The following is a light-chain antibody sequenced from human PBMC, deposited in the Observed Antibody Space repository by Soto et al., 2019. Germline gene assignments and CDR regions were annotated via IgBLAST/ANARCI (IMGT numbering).Light chain of an antibody. V-gene: IGKV1-5*03. CDR3: QQYNSYSRT. Sequence: DIQMTQSPSTLSASVGDRVTITCRASQSISVWLAWYQQKAGKAPNLLIYKASRLESGVPSRFRGSGSDTEFTLTISGLQPGDSETYYCQQYNSYSRTLGQGTKVDIK. CDR1: QSISVW. CDR2: KAS. J-gene: IGKJ1*01.